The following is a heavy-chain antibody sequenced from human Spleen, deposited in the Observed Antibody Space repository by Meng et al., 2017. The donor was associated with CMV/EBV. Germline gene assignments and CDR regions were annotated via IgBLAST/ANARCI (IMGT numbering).Heavy chain of an antibody. CDR3: ARDMAPPHCSSTSCPSGDAFDI. V-gene: IGHV1-69*05. CDR2: IIPIFGTA. J-gene: IGHJ3*02. D-gene: IGHD2-2*01. Sequence: YAISWVRQAPGQGLEWMGGIIPIFGTANYAQKFQGRVTITTDESTSTAYMELSSLRSEDTAVYYCARDMAPPHCSSTSCPSGDAFDIWGQGTMVTVSS. CDR1: YA.